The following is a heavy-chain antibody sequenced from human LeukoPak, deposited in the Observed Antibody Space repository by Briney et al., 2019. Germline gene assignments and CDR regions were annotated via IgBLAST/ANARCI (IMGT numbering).Heavy chain of an antibody. D-gene: IGHD3-10*01. CDR1: GYSITSSSW. CDR3: ARRENVYYYFDY. V-gene: IGHV4-28*01. CDR2: IYHSGTT. Sequence: SDTLSLTCAVSGYSITSSSWWGWIRQPPGKGLEWIGCIYHSGTTYYNPSLQSRVTMSVDTSKNQFSLKLSSVTAVDTAVYYCARRENVYYYFDYWGQGTLVTVSS. J-gene: IGHJ4*02.